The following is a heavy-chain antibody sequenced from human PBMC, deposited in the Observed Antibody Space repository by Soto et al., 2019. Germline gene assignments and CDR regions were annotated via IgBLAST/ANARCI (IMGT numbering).Heavy chain of an antibody. J-gene: IGHJ6*02. CDR1: GGSISSSF. V-gene: IGHV4-59*01. D-gene: IGHD5-18*01. CDR3: ARGNRAMEYYYYYGMDV. Sequence: SETLSLTCSVSGGSISSSFWSWIRQPPGKELEWVGYISYSGITTYNPSLKSRITLSVDTSKNQFSLRVASVTAADTAVYYCARGNRAMEYYYYYGMDVWGQGTTVTVSS. CDR2: ISYSGIT.